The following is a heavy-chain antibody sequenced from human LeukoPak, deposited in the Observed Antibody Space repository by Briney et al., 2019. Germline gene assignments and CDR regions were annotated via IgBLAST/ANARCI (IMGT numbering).Heavy chain of an antibody. Sequence: PSETLSLTCAVYGGSFSGYYWSWIRQPPGKGLEWIGEINHSGSTNYNPSLKSRVTISVDTSKNQFSLKLSSVTAADTAVCYCARTRYGGYSYGLFDPWGQGTLVTVSS. CDR1: GGSFSGYY. J-gene: IGHJ5*02. V-gene: IGHV4-34*01. D-gene: IGHD5-18*01. CDR2: INHSGST. CDR3: ARTRYGGYSYGLFDP.